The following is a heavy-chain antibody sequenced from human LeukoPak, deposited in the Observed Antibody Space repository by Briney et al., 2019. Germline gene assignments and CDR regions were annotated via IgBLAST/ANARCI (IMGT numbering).Heavy chain of an antibody. Sequence: PSETLSLTCTVSGYSISSGYYWGWIRQPPGKGLEWIGNIYPSGTTYYNPSLKTRVTISVDTSKNQFSLKLSSVTAADTAVYFCARAYSSSWYFNWFDPWGQGTLVIVSS. CDR1: GYSISSGYY. CDR3: ARAYSSSWYFNWFDP. J-gene: IGHJ5*02. D-gene: IGHD6-13*01. V-gene: IGHV4-38-2*02. CDR2: IYPSGTT.